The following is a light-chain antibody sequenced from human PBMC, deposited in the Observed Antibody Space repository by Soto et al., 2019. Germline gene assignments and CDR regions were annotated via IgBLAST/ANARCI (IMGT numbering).Light chain of an antibody. CDR3: QQYNNYSWT. Sequence: EIVLTQSPGTLSLSPGERATLSCRASQSVRNSLLAWYQQKPGQPPRLLIYDASTRATATPERFSGSGSGTEFTLTISSLQPDDFASYYCQQYNNYSWTFGQGTKVDIK. V-gene: IGKV3-20*01. CDR2: DAS. CDR1: QSVRNSL. J-gene: IGKJ1*01.